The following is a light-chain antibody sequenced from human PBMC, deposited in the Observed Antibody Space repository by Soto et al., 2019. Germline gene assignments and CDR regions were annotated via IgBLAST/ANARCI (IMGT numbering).Light chain of an antibody. V-gene: IGLV1-44*01. CDR3: ATWDDSLDVHV. CDR2: GNN. Sequence: QSVLTQPPSASRTPGQTITISCSGGSSNIGINTVNWYEHLPGTAPRLLIYGNNQRPSGVPDRFSGSKSGTSASLAISGLQSEDEGHYYCATWDDSLDVHVFGTGTKVTVL. J-gene: IGLJ1*01. CDR1: SSNIGINT.